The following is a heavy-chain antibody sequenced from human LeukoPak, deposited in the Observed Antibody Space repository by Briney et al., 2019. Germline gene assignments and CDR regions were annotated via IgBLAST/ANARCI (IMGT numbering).Heavy chain of an antibody. D-gene: IGHD6-13*01. J-gene: IGHJ4*02. V-gene: IGHV4-59*01. CDR3: ARMPSSSSWSHFDY. CDR2: IYYSGST. CDR1: GGSISSYY. Sequence: SETLSLTCTVSGGSISSYYWSWIRQPPGKGLEWIGYIYYSGSTNYNPSLKSRVTISVDTSKNQFSLKLSSVTAADTAVYYCARMPSSSSWSHFDYWGQGTLVTVSS.